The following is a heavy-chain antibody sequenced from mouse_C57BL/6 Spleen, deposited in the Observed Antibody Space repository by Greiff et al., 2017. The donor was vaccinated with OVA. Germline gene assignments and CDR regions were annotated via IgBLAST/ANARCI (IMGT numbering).Heavy chain of an antibody. CDR2: INYDGSST. V-gene: IGHV5-16*01. Sequence: EVQLVESEGGLVQPGSSMKLSCTASGFTFSDYYMAWVRQVPEKGLEWVANINYDGSSTYYLDSLKSRFIISRDNAKNILYLQMSRLKSEDTATYYCARDRGDYWGQGTTLTVSS. CDR1: GFTFSDYY. D-gene: IGHD3-1*01. J-gene: IGHJ2*01. CDR3: ARDRGDY.